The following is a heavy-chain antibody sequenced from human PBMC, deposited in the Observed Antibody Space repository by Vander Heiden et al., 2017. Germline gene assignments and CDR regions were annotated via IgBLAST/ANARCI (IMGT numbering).Heavy chain of an antibody. D-gene: IGHD6-13*01. CDR2: ISYDGSNK. V-gene: IGHV3-30-3*01. Sequence: QVQLVQSGGGVVKPGRSLILSCAASGFTFSSYAMHWVRQAPGKGLEWVAVISYDGSNKYYADSVKGRFTISRDNSKNTLYLQMNSMRAEETAVYYCARTSSSSWYSGDYFDYWGQGTLVTVSS. J-gene: IGHJ4*02. CDR3: ARTSSSSWYSGDYFDY. CDR1: GFTFSSYA.